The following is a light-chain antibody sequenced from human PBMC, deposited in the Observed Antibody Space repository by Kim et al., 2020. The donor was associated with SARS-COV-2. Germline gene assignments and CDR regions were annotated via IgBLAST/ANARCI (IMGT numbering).Light chain of an antibody. J-gene: IGLJ2*01. CDR1: SSDVGGYNY. CDR2: EVS. V-gene: IGLV2-8*01. CDR3: SSYAGINNLL. Sequence: GQSVTISCTGTSSDVGGYNYVSWYQQHPGKAPKLMIYEVSKWPSGVPDRFSGSKSGNTASLTVSGLQAEDEADYYCSSYAGINNLLFGGGTQLTVL.